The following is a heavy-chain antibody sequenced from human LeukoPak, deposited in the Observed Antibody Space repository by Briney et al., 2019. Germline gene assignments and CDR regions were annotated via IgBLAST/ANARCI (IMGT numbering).Heavy chain of an antibody. J-gene: IGHJ3*02. CDR3: AKAVGSLDPFDI. D-gene: IGHD4-23*01. CDR1: GFTFSSYA. V-gene: IGHV3-23*01. CDR2: ISGSGGST. Sequence: GGSLRLSCAASGFTFSSYATSWVRQAPGKGLEWVSAISGSGGSTYYADSVKGRFTISRDSSEDTLYLQMNSLRAEDTAVYYCAKAVGSLDPFDIWGQGTMVTVSS.